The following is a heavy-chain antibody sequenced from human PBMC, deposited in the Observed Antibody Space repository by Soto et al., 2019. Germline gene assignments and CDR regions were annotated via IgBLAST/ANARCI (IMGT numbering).Heavy chain of an antibody. CDR3: AKIRGYSGYGYFDY. CDR2: VSGSADST. V-gene: IGHV3-23*01. D-gene: IGHD5-12*01. Sequence: GGSLRLSCVASGFTFSGYSMSWVRQAPGQGLEWVSIVSGSADSTYYADSVKGRFTISRDNSKNTVYLQMNRLRVEDTALYYCAKIRGYSGYGYFDYWGQGALVTVSS. J-gene: IGHJ4*02. CDR1: GFTFSGYS.